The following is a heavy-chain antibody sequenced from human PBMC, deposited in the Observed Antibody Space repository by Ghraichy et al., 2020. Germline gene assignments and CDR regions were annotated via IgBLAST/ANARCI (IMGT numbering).Heavy chain of an antibody. CDR1: GGSLTGYF. CDR2: INHTGDT. Sequence: SETLSLTCAVSGGSLTGYFWSWIRQPPGKGPEWIGEINHTGDTNYSPSLKSRVTISVDTSKNQFSLNLRSMTAADTAVYYCAREFLQWGLAGDYYYGMDVWGQGTTVTVAS. V-gene: IGHV4-34*01. D-gene: IGHD3-3*01. J-gene: IGHJ6*02. CDR3: AREFLQWGLAGDYYYGMDV.